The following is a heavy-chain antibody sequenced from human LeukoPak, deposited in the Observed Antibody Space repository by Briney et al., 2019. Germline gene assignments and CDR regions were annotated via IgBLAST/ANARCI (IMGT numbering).Heavy chain of an antibody. CDR1: GFTFSSYS. Sequence: PGGSLRLSCAASGFTFSSYSMNWVRQAPGKGLDWLSYISSGSGTTFYADSVEGRFTISRDNAKNSLYLQMNSLTAADTAVYYCRGVRFGELFDYWGQGTLVTVSS. CDR2: ISSGSGTT. CDR3: RGVRFGELFDY. J-gene: IGHJ4*02. D-gene: IGHD3-10*01. V-gene: IGHV3-48*01.